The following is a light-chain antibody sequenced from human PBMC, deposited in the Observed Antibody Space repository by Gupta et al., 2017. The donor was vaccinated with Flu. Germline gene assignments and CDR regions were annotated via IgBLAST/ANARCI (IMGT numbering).Light chain of an antibody. Sequence: DRVTITCRASQSISSYLNWYQQKPGKDPKLLIYAASSLQSGVPSRFSGSGSGTDFTLTISSLQPEDFATYYCQQSYSTPPFTFGPGTKVDIK. CDR3: QQSYSTPPFT. CDR1: QSISSY. CDR2: AAS. V-gene: IGKV1-39*01. J-gene: IGKJ3*01.